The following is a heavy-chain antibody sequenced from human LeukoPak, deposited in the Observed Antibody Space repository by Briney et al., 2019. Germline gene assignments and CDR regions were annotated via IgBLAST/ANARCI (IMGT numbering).Heavy chain of an antibody. D-gene: IGHD3-22*01. V-gene: IGHV3-30-3*01. CDR2: VSHDGDNN. CDR3: AKEYASGYYRTFDF. Sequence: GGSLRLSCAASGFIFSTYTMHWVRQAPGKGLEWVATVSHDGDNNYYADSVKGRFTISRDNSKDTLYLQMNSLRADDLAVYYCAKEYASGYYRTFDFWGQGTVVTVSS. J-gene: IGHJ4*02. CDR1: GFIFSTYT.